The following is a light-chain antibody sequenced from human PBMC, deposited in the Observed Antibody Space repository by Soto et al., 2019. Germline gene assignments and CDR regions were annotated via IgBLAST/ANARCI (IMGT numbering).Light chain of an antibody. CDR2: LNSDGSH. CDR3: QTWGTGIHMV. V-gene: IGLV4-69*01. Sequence: QSVLTQSPSASASLGASVKLTCTLSSGHSSYAIAWHQQQPEKGPRYLMKLNSDGSHSKGDGIPDRFSGSSSGAERYLTISSLQSEDEAEYYCQTWGTGIHMVFGGGTKLTVL. J-gene: IGLJ2*01. CDR1: SGHSSYA.